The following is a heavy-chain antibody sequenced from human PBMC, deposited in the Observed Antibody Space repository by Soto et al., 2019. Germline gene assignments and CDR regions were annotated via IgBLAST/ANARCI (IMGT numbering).Heavy chain of an antibody. CDR1: GYTLTELS. Sequence: ASVKVSCKVSGYTLTELSMHWVRQAPGKGLEWMGGFDPEDGETIYAQKFQGRVTMTEDTSTDTAYMELSSLRSEDTAAYYCATVSNSGYLYYYYGMDVWGQGTTVTVSS. CDR2: FDPEDGET. V-gene: IGHV1-24*01. D-gene: IGHD5-12*01. CDR3: ATVSNSGYLYYYYGMDV. J-gene: IGHJ6*02.